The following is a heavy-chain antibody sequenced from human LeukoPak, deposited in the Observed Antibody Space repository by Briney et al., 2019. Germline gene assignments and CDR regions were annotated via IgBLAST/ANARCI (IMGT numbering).Heavy chain of an antibody. CDR2: IWYDGSNK. D-gene: IGHD3-9*01. J-gene: IGHJ4*02. CDR1: GFTFSSYA. Sequence: PGGSLRLSCAASGFTFSSYAMSWVRQAPGKGLEWVAVIWYDGSNKYYADSVKGRFTISRDNSKNTLYLQMNSLRAEDTAVYYCARDMYYDILTGYADFDYWGQGTLVTVSS. CDR3: ARDMYYDILTGYADFDY. V-gene: IGHV3-33*08.